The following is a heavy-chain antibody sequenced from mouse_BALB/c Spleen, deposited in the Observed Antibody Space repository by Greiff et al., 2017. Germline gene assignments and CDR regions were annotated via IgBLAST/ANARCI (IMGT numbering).Heavy chain of an antibody. V-gene: IGHV5-6-5*01. Sequence: VQLKESGGGLVKPGGSLKLSCAASGFTFSSYAMSWVRQTPEKRLEWVASISSGGSTYYPDSVKGRFTISRDNARNILYLQMSSLRSEDTAMYYCAREGPYGNWFAYWGQGTLVTVSA. CDR3: AREGPYGNWFAY. CDR2: ISSGGST. J-gene: IGHJ3*01. CDR1: GFTFSSYA. D-gene: IGHD2-1*01.